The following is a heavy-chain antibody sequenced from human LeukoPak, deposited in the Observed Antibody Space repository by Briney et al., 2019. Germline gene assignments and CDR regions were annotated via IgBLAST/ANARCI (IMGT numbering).Heavy chain of an antibody. D-gene: IGHD6-19*01. Sequence: PSQTLSLTCTVSGGSISSGDHYWSWIRQPPGKGLEWIGYIYYSGSTYYNPSLKSRVTISVDTSKNQFSLKLSSVTAADTAVYYCAGGEQWLVPFDYWGQGTLVTVSS. J-gene: IGHJ4*02. CDR1: GGSISSGDHY. CDR2: IYYSGST. V-gene: IGHV4-30-4*01. CDR3: AGGEQWLVPFDY.